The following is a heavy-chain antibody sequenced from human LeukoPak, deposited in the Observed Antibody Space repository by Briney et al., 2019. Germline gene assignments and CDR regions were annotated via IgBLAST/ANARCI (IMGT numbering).Heavy chain of an antibody. CDR2: IIPIFGTA. D-gene: IGHD2-2*01. V-gene: IGHV1-69*13. J-gene: IGHJ6*02. Sequence: SVKVSCKASGGTFSSYPISWVRQAPGQGLEWMGGIIPIFGTANYAQKFRGRVTFTADESTSTAYMELSSLRSEDTAVYYCAGAGVVYYYGMDVWGQGTTVTVSS. CDR1: GGTFSSYP. CDR3: AGAGVVYYYGMDV.